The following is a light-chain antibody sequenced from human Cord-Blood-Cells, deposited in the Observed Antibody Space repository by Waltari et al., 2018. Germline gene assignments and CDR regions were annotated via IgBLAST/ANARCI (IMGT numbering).Light chain of an antibody. CDR1: QSLLHSNGYNY. J-gene: IGKJ1*01. CDR2: LGS. V-gene: IGKV2-28*01. Sequence: DIVMTQSPLSLPVTPGEPASIPCRSSQSLLHSNGYNYLDWYLQKPGQSPQLLSDLGSNRASGVPDRFSGSGAGTDFTLTISRVGAGDVGVYYCMQALQTPWTCGQGTKVEIK. CDR3: MQALQTPWT.